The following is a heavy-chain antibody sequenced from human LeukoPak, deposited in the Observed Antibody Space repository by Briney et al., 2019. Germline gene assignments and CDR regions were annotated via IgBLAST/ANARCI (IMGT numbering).Heavy chain of an antibody. CDR3: AKGVGFYDSSAYDH. CDR2: ISGTGGRT. Sequence: GGTLRLSCAASGLTFSNYAMSWVRQAPRKGLESVSVISGTGGRTYYADSVKGRFTISRDNSKNTVYLQMNRLRAEDTAVYYCAKGVGFYDSSAYDHWGQGTLVTVSS. D-gene: IGHD3-22*01. V-gene: IGHV3-23*01. CDR1: GLTFSNYA. J-gene: IGHJ5*02.